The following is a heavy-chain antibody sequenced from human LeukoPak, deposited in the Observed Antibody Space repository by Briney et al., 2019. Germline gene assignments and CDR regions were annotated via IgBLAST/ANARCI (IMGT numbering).Heavy chain of an antibody. CDR3: AKIRSEVVVAATNY. CDR2: ISGSGGRT. J-gene: IGHJ4*02. Sequence: GALRLSCAASGFTFSSYAMSWVRQVPGKGLEWVSAISGSGGRTYYADSVKGRFTISRDSSKDTLFLQMDSLRAEDTAVYYCAKIRSEVVVAATNYWGQGTLVSVSS. CDR1: GFTFSSYA. D-gene: IGHD2-15*01. V-gene: IGHV3-23*01.